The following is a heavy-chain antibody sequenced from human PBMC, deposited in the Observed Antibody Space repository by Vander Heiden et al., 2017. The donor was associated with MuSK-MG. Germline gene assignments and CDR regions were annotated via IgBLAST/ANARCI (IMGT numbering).Heavy chain of an antibody. V-gene: IGHV3-7*01. D-gene: IGHD6-19*01. Sequence: EVQLVESGGGLVQPGGSLRLSCVASGFTFGSYWVTWVRQAPGKGLEWVANIKKDGTEKDEADSVKGRFTISRDNAKNSLYLKMKRLRVEDTAVYDGARGLSSGNDYWGQGTMVTVYS. CDR1: GFTFGSYW. J-gene: IGHJ4*02. CDR2: IKKDGTEK. CDR3: ARGLSSGNDY.